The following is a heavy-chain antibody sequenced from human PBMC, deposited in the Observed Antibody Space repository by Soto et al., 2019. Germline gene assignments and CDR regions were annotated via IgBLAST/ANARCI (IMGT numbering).Heavy chain of an antibody. CDR3: ARRGGSSSSRGYYYYYMDV. Sequence: SETLSLTCTVSGGSISSYYWSWIRQPPGKGLKWIGYIYYSGSTNYNPSLKSRVTISVDTSKNQFSLKLSSVTAADTAVYYCARRGGSSSSRGYYYYYMDVWGKGTTVTVSS. CDR2: IYYSGST. V-gene: IGHV4-59*01. J-gene: IGHJ6*03. D-gene: IGHD6-6*01. CDR1: GGSISSYY.